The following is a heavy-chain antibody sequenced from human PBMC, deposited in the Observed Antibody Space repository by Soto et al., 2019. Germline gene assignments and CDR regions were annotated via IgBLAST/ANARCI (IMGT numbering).Heavy chain of an antibody. V-gene: IGHV4-39*01. J-gene: IGHJ4*02. CDR3: AAPPRY. CDR2: IFYSGST. Sequence: SSETLSLTCTVSGGSISSSSFYWGWIRQPPGKGLEWIGSIFYSGSTYYNPSLKSRVTISVDTSKNQFSLKLSSVTAADTAVYYCAAPPRYWGQGALVTVSS. CDR1: GGSISSSSFY. D-gene: IGHD6-6*01.